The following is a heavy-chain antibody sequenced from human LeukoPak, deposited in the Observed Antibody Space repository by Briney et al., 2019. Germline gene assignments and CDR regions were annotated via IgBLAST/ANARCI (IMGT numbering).Heavy chain of an antibody. CDR3: AKHRLWFGELLSYFDY. V-gene: IGHV3-21*01. J-gene: IGHJ4*02. D-gene: IGHD3-10*01. Sequence: GGSLRLSCAASGFTFSSYSMNWVRQAPGKGLEWVSSISSSSGYIYYADSVKGRFTISRDNSKNTLYLQMNSLRAEDTAVYYCAKHRLWFGELLSYFDYWGQGTLVTVSS. CDR2: ISSSSGYI. CDR1: GFTFSSYS.